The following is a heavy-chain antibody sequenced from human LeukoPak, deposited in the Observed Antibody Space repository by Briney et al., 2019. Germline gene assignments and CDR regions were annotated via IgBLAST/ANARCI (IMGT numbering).Heavy chain of an antibody. CDR2: ISNSGDTV. J-gene: IGHJ5*02. Sequence: PGGSLRLSCAASGFAFGNYEMNWVRQAPGKGLEWLSYISNSGDTVYYADSVKGRFTISRDNAQNSLYLQMNNLSAEDTALYYCAREAGFGDNWFDPWGQGTLVTVSS. CDR1: GFAFGNYE. D-gene: IGHD1-14*01. CDR3: AREAGFGDNWFDP. V-gene: IGHV3-48*03.